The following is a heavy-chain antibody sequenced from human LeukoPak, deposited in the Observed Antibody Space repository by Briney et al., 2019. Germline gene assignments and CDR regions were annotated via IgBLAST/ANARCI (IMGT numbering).Heavy chain of an antibody. CDR2: ISAHNGKS. J-gene: IGHJ4*02. D-gene: IGHD4-11*01. V-gene: IGHV1-18*01. CDR1: GYIFSTYG. Sequence: ASVNVSCKASGYIFSTYGISWVRQAPGQGLEWMGWISAHNGKSKYTQKFQGRVTMTTDTSTSTAYMELRSLRSDDKAVYYCAREGYSNYDFDYWGQGTLVTISS. CDR3: AREGYSNYDFDY.